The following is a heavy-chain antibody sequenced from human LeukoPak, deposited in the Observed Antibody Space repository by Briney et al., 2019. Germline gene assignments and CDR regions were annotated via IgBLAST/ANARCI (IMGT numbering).Heavy chain of an antibody. V-gene: IGHV3-66*01. D-gene: IGHD3-9*01. Sequence: GGSLRLSCAASGFTVSSNYMSWVRQAPGKGLEWVSVIYSGGSTYYADSVKGRFTISRDNSKNTLYLQMNSLRAEDTAVYYCARAPTPVLRYFDWPLYYYGMDVWGQGTTVTVSS. CDR3: ARAPTPVLRYFDWPLYYYGMDV. CDR1: GFTVSSNY. CDR2: IYSGGST. J-gene: IGHJ6*02.